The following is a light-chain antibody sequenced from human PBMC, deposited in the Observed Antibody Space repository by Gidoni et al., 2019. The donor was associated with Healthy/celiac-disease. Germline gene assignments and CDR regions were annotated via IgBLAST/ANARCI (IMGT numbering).Light chain of an antibody. Sequence: ETVFTQSPGTLSLSPGARATLSCRASQSVSSSYLAWYQQKPGQAPRLLIYGASSRATGIPDRFSGSGSGTDFTLTISSLEPEDFAVYYCQQYGSSPLWTFGQGTKVEIK. J-gene: IGKJ1*01. CDR3: QQYGSSPLWT. V-gene: IGKV3-20*01. CDR1: QSVSSSY. CDR2: GAS.